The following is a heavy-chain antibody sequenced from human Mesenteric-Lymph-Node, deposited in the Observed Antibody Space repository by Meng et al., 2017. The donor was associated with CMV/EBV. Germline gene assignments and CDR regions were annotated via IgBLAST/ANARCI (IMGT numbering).Heavy chain of an antibody. J-gene: IGHJ6*02. V-gene: IGHV3-21*01. Sequence: GGSLRLSCTASGFTFTAYSMQWVRQVPGKGLEGVSAINSGSSHIYYADSVKGRFTISRDNAKNSLYLQMNSLRAEDTAVYYCARDIADIVVVPAATGYYYYGMDVWGQGTTVTVSS. CDR3: ARDIADIVVVPAATGYYYYGMDV. D-gene: IGHD2-2*01. CDR1: GFTFTAYS. CDR2: INSGSSHI.